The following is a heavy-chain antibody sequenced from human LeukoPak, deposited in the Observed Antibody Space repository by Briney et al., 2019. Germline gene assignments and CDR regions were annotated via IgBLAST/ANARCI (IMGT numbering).Heavy chain of an antibody. CDR3: ARDRPPDSSGYYRLSYYMDV. CDR1: GFTFSNHN. CDR2: ISYDGSNK. V-gene: IGHV3-30*03. D-gene: IGHD3-22*01. Sequence: GGSLRLSCAASGFTFSNHNMDWVRQAPGKGLEWVAVISYDGSNKYYADSVKGRFTISRDNSKNTLYLQMNSLRAEDTAVYYCARDRPPDSSGYYRLSYYMDVWGKGTTVTVSS. J-gene: IGHJ6*03.